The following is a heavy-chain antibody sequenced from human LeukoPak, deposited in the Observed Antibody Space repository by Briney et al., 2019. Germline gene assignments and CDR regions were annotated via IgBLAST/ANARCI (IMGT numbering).Heavy chain of an antibody. V-gene: IGHV5-51*01. J-gene: IGHJ4*02. Sequence: GESLKISCKGSGYSFTSYWIGWVRQMPGKGLEWMGNIYPGDSDTRYSPSFQGQVTISADKSISTAYLQWSSLKASDTAMYYCARQRVEMATAPIGDFDYWGQGTLVTVSS. CDR1: GYSFTSYW. CDR2: IYPGDSDT. CDR3: ARQRVEMATAPIGDFDY. D-gene: IGHD5-24*01.